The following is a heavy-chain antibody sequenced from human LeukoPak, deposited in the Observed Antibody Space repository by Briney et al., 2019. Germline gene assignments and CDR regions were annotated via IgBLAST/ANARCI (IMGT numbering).Heavy chain of an antibody. D-gene: IGHD2-15*01. CDR3: ARGLVVVAATPYWFDP. CDR1: GYTFTGYY. J-gene: IGHJ5*02. Sequence: ASVKVSCKASGYTFTGYYMHWVRQAPGQGLEWMGWINPNSGGTNYAQKFQGRVTMTRDTSISTAYMELSRLRSDDTAVYYCARGLVVVAATPYWFDPWGQGTLVTVSS. V-gene: IGHV1-2*02. CDR2: INPNSGGT.